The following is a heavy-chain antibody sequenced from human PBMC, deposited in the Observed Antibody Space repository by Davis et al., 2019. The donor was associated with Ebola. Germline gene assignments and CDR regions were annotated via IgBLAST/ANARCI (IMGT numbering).Heavy chain of an antibody. Sequence: PGGSLRLSCAASEFTLSSDGMTWVRQAPGKGLEWVSSVSAGGTAPYYADSVKGRFTISRDNSKNTLSLQMDSLRADDTAVYYCAKSFLITGSHMSEFRGVDYWGQGTVVTVSS. J-gene: IGHJ4*02. CDR3: AKSFLITGSHMSEFRGVDY. CDR2: VSAGGTAP. CDR1: EFTLSSDG. D-gene: IGHD2-8*02. V-gene: IGHV3-23*01.